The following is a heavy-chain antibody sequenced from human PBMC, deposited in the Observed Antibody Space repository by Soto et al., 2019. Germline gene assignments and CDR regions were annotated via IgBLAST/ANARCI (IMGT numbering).Heavy chain of an antibody. CDR2: ISGGGGGT. CDR1: GFSFSNYA. CDR3: ARVLNSGYIDS. J-gene: IGHJ5*01. Sequence: GGSLRLSCAASGFSFSNYAMNWVRQAPGKGLEWVSGISGGGGGTYYADSVKGRFIISRDNSKNTLYLQMNSLRVEDTAIYFCARVLNSGYIDSGGNETLVTSSS. D-gene: IGHD3-22*01. V-gene: IGHV3-23*01.